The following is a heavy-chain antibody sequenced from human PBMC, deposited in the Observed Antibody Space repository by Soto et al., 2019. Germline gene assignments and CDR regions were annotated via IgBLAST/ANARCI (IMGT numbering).Heavy chain of an antibody. CDR2: INPSGGST. V-gene: IGHV1-46*01. CDR3: AIRGVVGATGRTEVGYYYYGMDV. Sequence: QVQLVQSGAEVKKPGASVKVSCKASGYTFTSYYMHWVRQAPGQGLEWMGIINPSGGSTSYAQKFQGRVTMTRDTSTSTVYMELSSLRSEDTAVYYCAIRGVVGATGRTEVGYYYYGMDVWGQGTTVTVSS. J-gene: IGHJ6*02. CDR1: GYTFTSYY. D-gene: IGHD1-26*01.